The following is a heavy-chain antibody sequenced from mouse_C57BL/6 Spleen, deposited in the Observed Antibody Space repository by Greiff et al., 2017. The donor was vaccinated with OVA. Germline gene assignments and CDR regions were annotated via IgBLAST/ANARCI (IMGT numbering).Heavy chain of an antibody. D-gene: IGHD3-2*02. V-gene: IGHV5-4*01. J-gene: IGHJ4*01. CDR3: ARDREDSSGYFYAMDY. CDR2: ISDGGSYT. CDR1: GFTFSSYA. Sequence: EVQLVESGGGLVKPGGSLKLSCAASGFTFSSYAMSWVRQTPEKRLEWVATISDGGSYTYYPDNVKGRFTISRDNAKNNLYLQMSHLKSEDTAMYYCARDREDSSGYFYAMDYWGQGTSVTVSS.